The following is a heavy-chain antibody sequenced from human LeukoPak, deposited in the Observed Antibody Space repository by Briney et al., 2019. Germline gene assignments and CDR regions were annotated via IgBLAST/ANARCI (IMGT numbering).Heavy chain of an antibody. V-gene: IGHV3-48*04. CDR3: ARGVYYDSSGPDY. CDR1: GFTFSSYT. D-gene: IGHD3-22*01. Sequence: GESLRLSCAASGFTFSSYTMNWVRQAPGKGLEWVSYISSSSSTIYYADSVKGRFTISRDNAKNSLYLQMNSLRAEDTAVYYCARGVYYDSSGPDYWGQGTLVTVSS. CDR2: ISSSSSTI. J-gene: IGHJ4*02.